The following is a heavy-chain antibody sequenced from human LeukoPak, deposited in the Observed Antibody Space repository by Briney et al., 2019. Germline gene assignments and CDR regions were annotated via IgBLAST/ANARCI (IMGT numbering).Heavy chain of an antibody. Sequence: GGSLRLSCAASGFTLSSYGMSWVRQAPGKGLVWASHINSDGSWTGYADSVKGRFTISKDNAKNTVSLQMNNLRAEDTAVYYCVTFYETYWGRGTLVTVSS. CDR1: GFTLSSYG. V-gene: IGHV3-74*01. CDR3: VTFYETY. CDR2: INSDGSWT. D-gene: IGHD2/OR15-2a*01. J-gene: IGHJ4*02.